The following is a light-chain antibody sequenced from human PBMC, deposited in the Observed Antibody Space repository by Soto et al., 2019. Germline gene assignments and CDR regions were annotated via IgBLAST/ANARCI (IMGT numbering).Light chain of an antibody. V-gene: IGKV3-15*01. CDR3: QQCYNWPQWT. J-gene: IGKJ1*01. CDR2: DAS. Sequence: EIVMTQSPATLSVSPGERATLSCRASQSVSGKLAWYQQKPGQAPRLLIYDASTRATGIPARFSGSGSGTDFTLTISSLEPEDFALYYCQQCYNWPQWTFGQGTKV. CDR1: QSVSGK.